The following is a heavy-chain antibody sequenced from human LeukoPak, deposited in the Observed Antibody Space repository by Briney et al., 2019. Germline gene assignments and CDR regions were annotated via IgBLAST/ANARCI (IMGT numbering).Heavy chain of an antibody. CDR1: GFTFSSYA. D-gene: IGHD1-26*01. CDR2: ISYDGSNK. Sequence: GGSLRLSCAASGFTFSSYAMHWVRQAPGKGLEWVAVISYDGSNKYYADSVKGRFTISRDNSKNTLYLQMNSLRAEDTAVYYCARGERGSYFDYWGQGTLVTVSS. CDR3: ARGERGSYFDY. V-gene: IGHV3-30-3*01. J-gene: IGHJ4*02.